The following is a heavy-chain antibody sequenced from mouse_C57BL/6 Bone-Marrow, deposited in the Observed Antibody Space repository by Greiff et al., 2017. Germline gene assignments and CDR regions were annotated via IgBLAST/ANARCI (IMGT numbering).Heavy chain of an antibody. CDR1: GFNFKDDY. J-gene: IGHJ2*01. D-gene: IGHD1-1*01. CDR3: TTGNYGGSSGY. CDR2: IDPANGDT. V-gene: IGHV14-4*01. Sequence: VQLQQPGAELVRPGASVKLSCTASGFNFKDDYMHWVKQRPGQGLEWIGWIDPANGDTEYASKFQGKATITVDTSSNTAYLQLNSLTSEDTAVYYCTTGNYGGSSGYWGQGTTLTVSS.